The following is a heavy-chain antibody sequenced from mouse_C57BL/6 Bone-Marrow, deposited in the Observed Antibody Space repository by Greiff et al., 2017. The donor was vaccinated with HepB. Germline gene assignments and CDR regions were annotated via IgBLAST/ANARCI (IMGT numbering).Heavy chain of an antibody. V-gene: IGHV5-4*03. CDR2: ISDGGSYT. J-gene: IGHJ3*01. Sequence: EVMLVESGGGLVKPGGSLKLSCAASGFTFSSYAMSWVRQTPEKRLEWVATISDGGSYTYYPDNVKGRFTLSRDNAKNNLYLQMSHLKSEDTAMYYCARSGSSLFAFWGQGTLVTVSA. CDR1: GFTFSSYA. CDR3: ARSGSSLFAF. D-gene: IGHD1-1*01.